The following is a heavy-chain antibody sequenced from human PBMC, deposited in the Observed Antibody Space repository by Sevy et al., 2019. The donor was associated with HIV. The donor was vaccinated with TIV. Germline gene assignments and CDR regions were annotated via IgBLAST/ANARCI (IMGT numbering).Heavy chain of an antibody. CDR3: AKDGELEYSSSSGVGPYYYYGMDV. V-gene: IGHV3-30*18. CDR2: ISYDGSNK. Sequence: GGSLRLSCAASGFTFSSYGMHGVRQAPGKGLEWVAVISYDGSNKYYADSVKGRFTISRDNSKNTLYLQMNSLRAEDTAVYYCAKDGELEYSSSSGVGPYYYYGMDVWGQGTTVTVSS. J-gene: IGHJ6*02. CDR1: GFTFSSYG. D-gene: IGHD6-6*01.